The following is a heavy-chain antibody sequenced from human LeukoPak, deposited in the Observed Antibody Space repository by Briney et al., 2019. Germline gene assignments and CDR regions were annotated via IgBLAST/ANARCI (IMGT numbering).Heavy chain of an antibody. D-gene: IGHD6-13*01. CDR2: IIPIFGTA. CDR3: ARGEFIAAAGTVGFDP. Sequence: SVKVSCKASGGTFSSYAISWVRQAHGQGLEWMGGIIPIFGTANYAQKFQGRVTITADESTSTAYMELSSLRSEDTAVYYCARGEFIAAAGTVGFDPWGQGTLVAVSS. J-gene: IGHJ5*02. V-gene: IGHV1-69*13. CDR1: GGTFSSYA.